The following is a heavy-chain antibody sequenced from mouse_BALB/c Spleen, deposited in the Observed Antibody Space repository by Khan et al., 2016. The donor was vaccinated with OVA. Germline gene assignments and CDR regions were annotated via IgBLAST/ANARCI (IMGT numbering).Heavy chain of an antibody. CDR1: GYTFTTYW. Sequence: VQLQESGAELAKPGASVKMSCKASGYTFTTYWMHWVKQRPGQGLEWIGYIDPSTGYTEYNQKFKDKATLTTDKSSSTAYMQLSSLTSEDSAVYYCARRGPYGIFAYWGQGTLVTVSA. CDR3: ARRGPYGIFAY. J-gene: IGHJ3*01. CDR2: IDPSTGYT. D-gene: IGHD2-1*01. V-gene: IGHV1-7*01.